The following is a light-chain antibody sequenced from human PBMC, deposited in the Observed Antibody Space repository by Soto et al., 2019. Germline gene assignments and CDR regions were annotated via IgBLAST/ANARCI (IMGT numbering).Light chain of an antibody. CDR1: ESVSRW. Sequence: DIQMTQSPSTLSASVGDRVTITCRASESVSRWLDWYQQKPGRTPKPLIYQASTLETGVPSRFSGSGSGTDSTLTISSLQPDDFATYYCQQYNAYSQAFGQGTKVELK. CDR3: QQYNAYSQA. V-gene: IGKV1-5*03. J-gene: IGKJ1*01. CDR2: QAS.